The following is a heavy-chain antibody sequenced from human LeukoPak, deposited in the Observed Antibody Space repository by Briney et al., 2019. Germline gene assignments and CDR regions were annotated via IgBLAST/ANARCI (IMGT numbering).Heavy chain of an antibody. V-gene: IGHV1-2*02. CDR1: GYTFTGYY. CDR3: ASIGPTVTTF. J-gene: IGHJ4*02. D-gene: IGHD4-17*01. CDR2: INPNSGGT. Sequence: ASVKVSCKASGYTFTGYYMHWVRQAPGQGLEWMGWINPNSGGTNYAQKFQGRVTITRNTSISTAYMELSSLRSEDTAVYYCASIGPTVTTFWGQGTLVTVSS.